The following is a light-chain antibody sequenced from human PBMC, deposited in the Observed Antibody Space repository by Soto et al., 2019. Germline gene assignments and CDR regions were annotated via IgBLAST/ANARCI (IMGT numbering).Light chain of an antibody. J-gene: IGKJ4*01. V-gene: IGKV3D-20*02. Sequence: EIVLTQSPGTLSLSPGERATLSCRASQSVSSSYLACYQQKPGQAPRLLIYDTSYRAAGIPARFSGSGSGTDFTLTISSLEPEDFAVYYCQQRSNWPLTFGGGTKVDIK. CDR3: QQRSNWPLT. CDR1: QSVSSSY. CDR2: DTS.